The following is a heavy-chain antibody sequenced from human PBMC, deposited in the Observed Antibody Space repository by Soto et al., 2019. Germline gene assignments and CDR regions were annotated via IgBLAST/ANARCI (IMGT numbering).Heavy chain of an antibody. CDR1: GFTFSSYS. D-gene: IGHD3-10*01. CDR2: ISSSGTYI. CDR3: ASSSDGGSGIYYIRGGYYFDY. J-gene: IGHJ4*02. V-gene: IGHV3-21*01. Sequence: EVQLVESGGGLVKPGGSLRLSCAASGFTFSSYSMNWVRQAPGKGLAWVSSISSSGTYIYYADSVKGRFTVPRDNAKNSLYLQRNSLRAEDTAVYYCASSSDGGSGIYYIRGGYYFDYWGQGTLVTVSS.